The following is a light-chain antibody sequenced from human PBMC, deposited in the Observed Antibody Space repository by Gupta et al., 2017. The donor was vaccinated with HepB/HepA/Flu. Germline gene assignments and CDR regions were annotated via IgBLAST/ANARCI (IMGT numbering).Light chain of an antibody. CDR1: SSNIGSNT. Sequence: HSVLTQPPSTSGTPGQRIAIACSGTSSNIGSNTVNWYQQLPGTAPKLLIYCNNQRPAGVPDRFSGSKSGTSASLAISGLQSEDEATYYCSAWDDTLNWVFGGGTTLTVL. CDR3: SAWDDTLNWV. CDR2: CNN. J-gene: IGLJ3*02. V-gene: IGLV1-44*01.